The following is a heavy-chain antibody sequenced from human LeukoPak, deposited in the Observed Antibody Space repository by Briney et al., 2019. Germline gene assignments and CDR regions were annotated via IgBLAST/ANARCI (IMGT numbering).Heavy chain of an antibody. V-gene: IGHV4-39*01. CDR3: ARRLGIAAAGPFDP. CDR1: GGSISSSSYH. Sequence: PSETLSLTCTVSGGSISSSSYHWGWIRQPPGKGLEWIGSIYYSGSTYYNPSLKSRVTISVDTSENQFSLKLSSVTAADTAVYYCARRLGIAAAGPFDPWGQGTLVTVSS. J-gene: IGHJ5*02. D-gene: IGHD6-13*01. CDR2: IYYSGST.